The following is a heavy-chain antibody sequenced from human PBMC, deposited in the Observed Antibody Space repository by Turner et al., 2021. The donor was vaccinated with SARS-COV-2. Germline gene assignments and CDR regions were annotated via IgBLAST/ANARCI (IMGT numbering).Heavy chain of an antibody. CDR3: ARVEHGYSYDFGFDY. Sequence: LQLHESGPGLVKPSATLSLTCTVSGGSISSSSYYWGWIRQPPGKGLEWIGRRYYSGSTYYNPAIKSRVTISVDTSKNQCSLKLSAVTAADTAVYYCARVEHGYSYDFGFDYWGQGTLVTVSS. J-gene: IGHJ4*02. CDR2: RYYSGST. CDR1: GGSISSSSYY. V-gene: IGHV4-39*01. D-gene: IGHD5-18*01.